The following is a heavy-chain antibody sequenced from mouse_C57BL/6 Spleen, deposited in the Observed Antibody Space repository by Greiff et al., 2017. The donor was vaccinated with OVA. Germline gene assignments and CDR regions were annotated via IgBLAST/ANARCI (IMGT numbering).Heavy chain of an antibody. CDR1: GFTFSSYT. V-gene: IGHV5-9*01. CDR3: ARQIPYYFDY. J-gene: IGHJ2*01. CDR2: ISGGGGNT. Sequence: EVQRVESGGGLVKPGGSLKLSCAASGFTFSSYTMSWVRQTPEKRLEWVATISGGGGNTYYPDSVKGRFTISRDNAKNTLYLQMSSLRSEDTALDYCARQIPYYFDYWGQGTTLTVSS.